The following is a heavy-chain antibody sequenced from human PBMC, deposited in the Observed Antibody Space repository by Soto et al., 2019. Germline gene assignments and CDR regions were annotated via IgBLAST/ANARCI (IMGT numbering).Heavy chain of an antibody. V-gene: IGHV3-23*01. CDR2: ISGSGDST. J-gene: IGHJ2*01. D-gene: IGHD4-4*01. Sequence: EVQLLESGGGLVQPGGSLRLSCAASGFTFSSYAMNWVRQAPGKGLEWVSVISGSGDSTYYAASVKGRFTISRDNSKNPLYLQMNSLSAEDTAVYYCARRNSGWYFDLWGRGTLVTVSS. CDR3: ARRNSGWYFDL. CDR1: GFTFSSYA.